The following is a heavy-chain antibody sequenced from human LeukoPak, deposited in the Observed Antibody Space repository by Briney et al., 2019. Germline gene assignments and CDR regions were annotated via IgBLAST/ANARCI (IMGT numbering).Heavy chain of an antibody. D-gene: IGHD4-17*01. CDR1: GGSISSSSYY. J-gene: IGHJ5*02. Sequence: PSDTLYLTCTGSGGSISSSSYYWGWIPQPPGKWLVWIGSISYSGTTYYNPSLESRVTIPVDTSKNQFSLRLNSVTAADTAVYYCARHSKVLATVNPWGQGTLVTVSS. CDR3: ARHSKVLATVNP. V-gene: IGHV4-39*01. CDR2: ISYSGTT.